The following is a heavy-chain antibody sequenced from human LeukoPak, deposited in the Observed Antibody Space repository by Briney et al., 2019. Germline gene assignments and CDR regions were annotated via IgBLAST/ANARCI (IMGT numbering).Heavy chain of an antibody. J-gene: IGHJ4*02. D-gene: IGHD3-10*01. CDR3: ARDLGYGSGYFDY. V-gene: IGHV4-30-2*01. CDR2: IYHSGST. CDR1: GGSISSGGYS. Sequence: SETLSLTCTISGGSISSGGYSWSWIRQPPGKGLEWIGNIYHSGSTYYNPSLKSRVIISVDRSKNQFSLKLSSVTAADTAVDYCARDLGYGSGYFDYWGQGTLVTVSS.